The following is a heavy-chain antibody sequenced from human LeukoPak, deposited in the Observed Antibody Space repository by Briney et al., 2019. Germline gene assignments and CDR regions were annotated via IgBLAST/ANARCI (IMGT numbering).Heavy chain of an antibody. Sequence: ASVKVSCKASEGTFSSYAISWVRQAPGQGLEWMGQIIPMLGTASYAQRFQGRVTLTADESTSAAYMELSSLRSEDTAVYYCARESLPYGGNSFGHYYGMDVWGQGTTVTVSS. CDR3: ARESLPYGGNSFGHYYGMDV. D-gene: IGHD4-23*01. J-gene: IGHJ6*02. V-gene: IGHV1-69*13. CDR2: IIPMLGTA. CDR1: EGTFSSYA.